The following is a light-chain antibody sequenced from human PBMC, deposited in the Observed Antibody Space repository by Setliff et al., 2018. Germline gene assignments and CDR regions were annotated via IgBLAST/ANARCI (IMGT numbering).Light chain of an antibody. V-gene: IGLV2-8*01. CDR3: SSYAGSNNPYV. J-gene: IGLJ1*01. CDR1: SSDVGGYNY. Sequence: QSVLTQPPSASGSPGQSVTVSCTGTSSDVGGYNYVSWYQQHPGKAPKLMIYEVSKRPSGVPDRFSGSKSGNTASLTVSGLQAKDEADYYCSSYAGSNNPYVFGTGTKGTVL. CDR2: EVS.